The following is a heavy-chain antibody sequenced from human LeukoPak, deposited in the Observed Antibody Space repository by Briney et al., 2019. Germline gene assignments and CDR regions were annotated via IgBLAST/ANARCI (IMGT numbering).Heavy chain of an antibody. Sequence: SETLSLTCAVYGGSFSGYYWSWIRQPPGKGLEWIGEINHSGSTNYNPSLKSRVTIPVDTSKNQFSLKLSSVTAADTAVYYCASRPVVVAATNYYYGMDVWGQGTTVTVSS. CDR1: GGSFSGYY. CDR2: INHSGST. J-gene: IGHJ6*02. CDR3: ASRPVVVAATNYYYGMDV. D-gene: IGHD2-15*01. V-gene: IGHV4-34*01.